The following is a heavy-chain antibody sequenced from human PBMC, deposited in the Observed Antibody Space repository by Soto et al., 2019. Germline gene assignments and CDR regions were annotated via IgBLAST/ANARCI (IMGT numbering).Heavy chain of an antibody. CDR2: INAGDGDT. Sequence: QVQLVQSGAEVKKPGASVKVSCKASGYTFISYALHWVRQAPGQRLEWMGWINAGDGDTKYSQKFQGSVTITRDISATTAYIELSSLRSEDTAVYYCVGSAGGSPPWFDIWGQGTIVTVSS. CDR1: GYTFISYA. CDR3: VGSAGGSPPWFDI. V-gene: IGHV1-3*01. D-gene: IGHD3-16*01. J-gene: IGHJ3*02.